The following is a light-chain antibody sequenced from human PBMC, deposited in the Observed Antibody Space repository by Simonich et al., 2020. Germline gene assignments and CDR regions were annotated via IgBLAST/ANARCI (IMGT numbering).Light chain of an antibody. CDR2: WAS. CDR3: QQYYSTPYT. CDR1: QSVLYSSNSKNY. V-gene: IGKV4-1*01. Sequence: DIVMTQSPDSLAVSLGEGATINCKSSQSVLYSSNSKNYLACDQQKPGQPPKLIIYWASTRESGVPDRFSGSGSGTDFTLTISSLQAEDVAVYYCQQYYSTPYTFGQGTKLEIK. J-gene: IGKJ2*01.